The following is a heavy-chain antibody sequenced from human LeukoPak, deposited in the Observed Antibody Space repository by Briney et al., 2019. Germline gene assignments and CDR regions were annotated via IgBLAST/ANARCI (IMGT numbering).Heavy chain of an antibody. CDR1: GGSISSYY. J-gene: IGHJ6*02. Sequence: SETLSLTCTVSGGSISSYYWSWIRQPLGKGLEWIGYIYYSGSTNYNPSLKSRVTISVDTSKNQFSLKLSSVTAADTAVYYCASLRGSWPRGKHYYYGMDVWGQGTTVTVSS. D-gene: IGHD6-13*01. CDR2: IYYSGST. CDR3: ASLRGSWPRGKHYYYGMDV. V-gene: IGHV4-59*01.